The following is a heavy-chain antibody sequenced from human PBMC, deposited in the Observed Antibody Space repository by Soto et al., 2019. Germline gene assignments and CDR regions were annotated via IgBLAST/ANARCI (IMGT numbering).Heavy chain of an antibody. J-gene: IGHJ4*02. CDR2: IRRIAYGGTT. V-gene: IGHV3-49*04. CDR1: GFNFAAYT. Sequence: GGSLRLSCSASGFNFAAYTMSWVRLTPGKGLEWVGFIRRIAYGGTTDYAASVKGRFTISRDDSRKIVYLQMSRLKIEDTGVYYCSRSLAIDFDSWGQGTLVTVS. CDR3: SRSLAIDFDS.